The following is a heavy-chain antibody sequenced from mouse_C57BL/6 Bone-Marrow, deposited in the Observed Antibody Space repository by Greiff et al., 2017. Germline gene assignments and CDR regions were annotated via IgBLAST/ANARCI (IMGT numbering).Heavy chain of an antibody. V-gene: IGHV1-62-2*01. J-gene: IGHJ1*03. CDR1: GYTFTEYT. CDR3: ARHEEKITTVVRHWYFDV. Sequence: QVQLKESGAELVKPGASVKLSCKASGYTFTEYTIHWVKQRSGQGLEWIGWFYPGSGSIKYNEKFKDKDTLTADKSSSTVYMELSRLTSEDSAVYFCARHEEKITTVVRHWYFDVWGTGTTVTVSS. D-gene: IGHD1-1*01. CDR2: FYPGSGSI.